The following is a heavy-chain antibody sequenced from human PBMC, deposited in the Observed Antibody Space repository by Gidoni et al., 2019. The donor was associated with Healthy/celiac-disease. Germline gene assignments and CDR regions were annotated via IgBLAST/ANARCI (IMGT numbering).Heavy chain of an antibody. D-gene: IGHD2-21*02. J-gene: IGHJ6*03. CDR3: ARGVIVVVTASYYMDV. V-gene: IGHV3-48*03. CDR1: GFTFSSYE. Sequence: EVQLVESGGGLVQPGGSLRLSWAASGFTFSSYEMNWVRQAPGKGLEWVSYISSSGSTIYYADSVKGRFTISRDNAKNSLYLQMNSLRAEDTAVYYCARGVIVVVTASYYMDVWGKGTTVTVSS. CDR2: ISSSGSTI.